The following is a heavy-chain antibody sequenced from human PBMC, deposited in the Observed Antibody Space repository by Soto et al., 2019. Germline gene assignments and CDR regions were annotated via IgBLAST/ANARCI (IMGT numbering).Heavy chain of an antibody. V-gene: IGHV3-23*01. J-gene: IGHJ4*02. Sequence: EVQLLESGGGLVQPGGSLRLSCAASGFTFSSYAMSWVRQAPGKGLEWVSAISGSGGSTYYADSVKGRFTISRDNSKNTLYLQMNSVRAEDTAVYYCAKYGYCGGDCYSFEQWPPTRWGQGTLVTVSS. CDR2: ISGSGGST. D-gene: IGHD2-21*02. CDR3: AKYGYCGGDCYSFEQWPPTR. CDR1: GFTFSSYA.